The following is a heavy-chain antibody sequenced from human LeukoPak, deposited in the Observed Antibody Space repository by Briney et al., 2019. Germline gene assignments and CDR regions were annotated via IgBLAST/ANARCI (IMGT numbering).Heavy chain of an antibody. CDR1: GFTFSSYG. CDR3: AKDRIAAGLDY. J-gene: IGHJ4*02. Sequence: PGGSLRLSCAASGFTFSSYGMHSVSQAPGKGLEWVAVISYDGSNKYYADSVKGRFTISRDNSKNTLYLQMNSLRAEDTAVYYCAKDRIAAGLDYWGQGTLVTVSS. CDR2: ISYDGSNK. V-gene: IGHV3-30*18. D-gene: IGHD6-6*01.